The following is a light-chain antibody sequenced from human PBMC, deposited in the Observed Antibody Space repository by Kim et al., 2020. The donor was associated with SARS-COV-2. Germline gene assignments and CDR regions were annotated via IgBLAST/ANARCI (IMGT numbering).Light chain of an antibody. CDR1: SLRSYY. J-gene: IGLJ3*02. Sequence: SELTQDPAVSVALGQTVRITCQGDSLRSYYASWYQQKPGQAPVLVIYGKNNRPSGIPDRFSGSIPGNTASLTITGSQADDEADYYCYSRDSSGNHWVFG. CDR2: GKN. CDR3: YSRDSSGNHWV. V-gene: IGLV3-19*01.